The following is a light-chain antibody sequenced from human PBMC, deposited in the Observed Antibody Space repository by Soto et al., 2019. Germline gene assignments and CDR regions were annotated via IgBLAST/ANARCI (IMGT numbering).Light chain of an antibody. Sequence: QSALTQPASVSGSPGQSITISCTGTSSDVGAYNYDSWYQQYPGEAPKVIIYDVSHRPAGVSNRFSGSKSGNTASLTISGLQTQDEADYYYSSYKSATTYVFGTGTKVTVL. J-gene: IGLJ1*01. CDR1: SSDVGAYNY. CDR2: DVS. V-gene: IGLV2-14*01. CDR3: SSYKSATTYV.